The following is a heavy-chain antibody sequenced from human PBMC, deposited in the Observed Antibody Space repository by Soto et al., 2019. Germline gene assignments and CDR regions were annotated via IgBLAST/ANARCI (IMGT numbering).Heavy chain of an antibody. Sequence: GSLRLACGSSGFMFSSYAMSCVRHAPGKGLEGVSSISASGGTANLADSVEGRCTISRDNSKSTLYLQMNSLRAEDTAVYYCAKLTYPSDSTGYYYERVSGWIDSWGQGTLVTVSS. CDR1: GFMFSSYA. V-gene: IGHV3-23*01. J-gene: IGHJ5*01. CDR2: ISASGGTA. CDR3: AKLTYPSDSTGYYYERVSGWIDS. D-gene: IGHD3-22*01.